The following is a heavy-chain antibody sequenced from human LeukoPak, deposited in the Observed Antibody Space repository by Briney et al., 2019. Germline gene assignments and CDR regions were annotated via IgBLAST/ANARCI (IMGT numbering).Heavy chain of an antibody. CDR3: TTVLFDWHRAVYAFDI. D-gene: IGHD3-9*01. Sequence: GGSLRLSCAASGFTFINAWMSWVRQAPGKGLEWVGRIKSKTDGGTTDYAAPVKGRFTISRDDSKNTLYLQMNSLKTEDTAVYYCTTVLFDWHRAVYAFDIWGQGTMVTVSS. CDR2: IKSKTDGGTT. CDR1: GFTFINAW. V-gene: IGHV3-15*01. J-gene: IGHJ3*02.